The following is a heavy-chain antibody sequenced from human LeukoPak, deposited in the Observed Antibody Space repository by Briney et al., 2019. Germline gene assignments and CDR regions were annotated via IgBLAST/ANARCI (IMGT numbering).Heavy chain of an antibody. CDR1: GGSFSGYY. CDR3: ARGRRYSSSLPFDY. J-gene: IGHJ4*02. CDR2: INHSGST. V-gene: IGHV4-34*01. D-gene: IGHD6-6*01. Sequence: SETLSLTCAVYGGSFSGYYWSWIRRPPGKGLEWIGEINHSGSTNYNPSLKSRVTISVDTSKNQFSLKLSSVTAADTAVYYCARGRRYSSSLPFDYWGQGTLVTVSS.